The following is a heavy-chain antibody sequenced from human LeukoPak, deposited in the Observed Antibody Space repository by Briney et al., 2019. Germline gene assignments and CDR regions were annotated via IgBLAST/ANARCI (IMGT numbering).Heavy chain of an antibody. J-gene: IGHJ4*02. CDR1: GFTFSSYW. CDR3: ARDVVRGVIPTADFDY. V-gene: IGHV3-7*01. CDR2: IKQDGSEK. D-gene: IGHD3-10*01. Sequence: GGSLRLSCAASGFTFSSYWMSWVRQAPGKGLEWVANIKQDGSEKYYVDSVKGRFTISRDNAKNSLYLQMNSLRAEDTAVYYCARDVVRGVIPTADFDYWGQGTLVTVSS.